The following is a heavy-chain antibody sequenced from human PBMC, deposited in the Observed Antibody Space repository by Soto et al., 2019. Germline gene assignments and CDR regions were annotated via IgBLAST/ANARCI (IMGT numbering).Heavy chain of an antibody. CDR1: GYTFTSYA. J-gene: IGHJ5*02. D-gene: IGHD2-2*01. CDR3: AREKSPAAISDWFDP. Sequence: GASVKVSCKASGYTFTSYAMHWVRQAPGQRLEWMGWINAGNGNTKYSQKFQGRVTITRDTSASTAYMELSSLRSEDTAVYYCAREKSPAAISDWFDPWGQGTLVTVSS. CDR2: INAGNGNT. V-gene: IGHV1-3*01.